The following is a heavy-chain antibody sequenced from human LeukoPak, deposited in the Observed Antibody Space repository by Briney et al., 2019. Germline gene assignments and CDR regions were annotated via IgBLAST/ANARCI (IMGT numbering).Heavy chain of an antibody. CDR3: AKEYTGTFSPFPSYFDN. J-gene: IGHJ4*02. V-gene: IGHV3-23*01. CDR1: GFTFSSYG. Sequence: PGRSLRLSCAASGFTFSSYGMHWVRQAPGKGLEWVSAITGSGGRTYYADSVKGRFTISRDNSKNTLYLQMNSLRAEDTAIYYCAKEYTGTFSPFPSYFDNWGQGTLVTVSS. CDR2: ITGSGGRT. D-gene: IGHD1-26*01.